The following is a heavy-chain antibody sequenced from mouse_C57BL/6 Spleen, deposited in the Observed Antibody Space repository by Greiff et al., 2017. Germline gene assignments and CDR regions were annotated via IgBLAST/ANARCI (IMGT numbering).Heavy chain of an antibody. Sequence: EVQLVESGRGLVQPGGSLSLSCAASGFTFTDYYMSWVRQPPGKALEWLGFIRNKANGYTTEYIASVKGRFTLSRDNSQSIVYLQINTLRAEDSAVYYCASFDSSYEGYFDVWGTGTTVTVSS. CDR1: GFTFTDYY. V-gene: IGHV7-3*01. J-gene: IGHJ1*03. CDR3: ASFDSSYEGYFDV. D-gene: IGHD1-1*01. CDR2: IRNKANGYTT.